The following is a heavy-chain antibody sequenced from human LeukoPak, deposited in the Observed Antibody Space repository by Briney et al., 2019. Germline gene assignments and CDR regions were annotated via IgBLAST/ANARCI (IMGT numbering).Heavy chain of an antibody. J-gene: IGHJ4*02. V-gene: IGHV1-8*01. D-gene: IGHD3-10*01. CDR1: GYSFTSYD. CDR3: AAHTYYYSSGSFGH. Sequence: ASVIVSCKASGYSFTSYDINWVRQATGQGPEWTGWMNPSSGNTGYAQRFQGRVTMTRDTSTSTAYLELSSLTSDDTAVYYCAAHTYYYSSGSFGHWGQGTLVTVSS. CDR2: MNPSSGNT.